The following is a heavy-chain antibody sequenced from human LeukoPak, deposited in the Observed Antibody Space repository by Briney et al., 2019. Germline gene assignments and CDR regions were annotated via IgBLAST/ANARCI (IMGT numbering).Heavy chain of an antibody. CDR3: ASRAACDILTRERQVGGKSFDY. V-gene: IGHV4-34*01. D-gene: IGHD3-9*01. J-gene: IGHJ4*02. CDR1: GGSFSGYY. CDR2: INHSGST. Sequence: SETLSLTCAVYGGSFSGYYWSWIRQPPGKGLEWIGEINHSGSTNYNPSLKSRVTISVDTSKNQFSLKLSSVTAADTAVYYCASRAACDILTRERQVGGKSFDYWGQGTLVTVSS.